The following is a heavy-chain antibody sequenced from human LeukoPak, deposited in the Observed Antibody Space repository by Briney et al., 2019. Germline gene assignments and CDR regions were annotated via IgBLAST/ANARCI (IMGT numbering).Heavy chain of an antibody. Sequence: SVKVSCKASGGTFSSYAISWVRQAPGQGLEWMGRIIPILGIANYAQKFQGRVTITADKSTSTAYMELSSLRSEDTAVYYCARGPLSSDYTYAFDIWGQGTMVTVSS. V-gene: IGHV1-69*04. D-gene: IGHD4-11*01. CDR1: GGTFSSYA. CDR2: IIPILGIA. J-gene: IGHJ3*02. CDR3: ARGPLSSDYTYAFDI.